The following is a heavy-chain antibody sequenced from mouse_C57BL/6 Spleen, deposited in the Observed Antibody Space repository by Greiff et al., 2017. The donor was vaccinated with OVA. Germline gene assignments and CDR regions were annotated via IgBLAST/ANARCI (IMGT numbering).Heavy chain of an antibody. CDR2: IYPGDGDT. CDR1: GYAFSSSW. Sequence: QVQLQQSGPELVKPGASVKISCKASGYAFSSSWMNWVKQRPGKGLEWIGRIYPGDGDTNYNGKFKGKATLTADKSSSTAYMQLSSLTSEDSAVYFCASPLDSSGYIFAYWGQGTLVTVSA. V-gene: IGHV1-82*01. D-gene: IGHD3-2*02. J-gene: IGHJ3*01. CDR3: ASPLDSSGYIFAY.